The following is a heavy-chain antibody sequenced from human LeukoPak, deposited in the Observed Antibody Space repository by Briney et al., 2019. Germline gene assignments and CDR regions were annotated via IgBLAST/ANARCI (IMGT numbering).Heavy chain of an antibody. CDR3: ARDFHDNSRIFDC. V-gene: IGHV3-48*01. CDR2: ISYSSSTI. Sequence: GGSLRLSCAASGFTFSSYNMNWVRQAPGKGLEWVSYISYSSSTIYYADSVKGRFTISRDNSKNTLYLQMNSLRAEDTAVYYCARDFHDNSRIFDCWGQGTLVTVSS. D-gene: IGHD6-13*01. J-gene: IGHJ4*02. CDR1: GFTFSSYN.